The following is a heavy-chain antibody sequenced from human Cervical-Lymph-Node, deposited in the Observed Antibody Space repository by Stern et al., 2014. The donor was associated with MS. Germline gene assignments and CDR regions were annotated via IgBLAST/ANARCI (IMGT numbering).Heavy chain of an antibody. CDR3: ARGVCSSTCCYGDYYYGMDV. J-gene: IGHJ6*02. CDR2: ISSSSYYI. D-gene: IGHD2-2*01. V-gene: IGHV3-21*01. CDR1: GFTFSTYT. Sequence: EVQLVESGGGLVKPGGSPRLSCAASGFTFSTYTMNWVRQAPGKGLEWVSSISSSSYYIYYADSVKGRFTISRDNAKNSLYLQMNSLRAEDTAVYYCARGVCSSTCCYGDYYYGMDVWGQGTTVTVSS.